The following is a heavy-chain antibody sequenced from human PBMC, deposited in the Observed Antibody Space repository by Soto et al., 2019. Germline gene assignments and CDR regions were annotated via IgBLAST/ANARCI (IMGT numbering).Heavy chain of an antibody. CDR3: ARVSNYDYVWGSYRYIDY. D-gene: IGHD3-16*02. Sequence: ASVKVSCKASGYTFTSYGISWVRQAPGQGLERMGWISAYNGNTNYAQKLQGRVTMTTDTSTSTAYMELRSLRSDDTAVYYCARVSNYDYVWGSYRYIDYWGQGTLVTVSS. V-gene: IGHV1-18*01. CDR1: GYTFTSYG. CDR2: ISAYNGNT. J-gene: IGHJ4*02.